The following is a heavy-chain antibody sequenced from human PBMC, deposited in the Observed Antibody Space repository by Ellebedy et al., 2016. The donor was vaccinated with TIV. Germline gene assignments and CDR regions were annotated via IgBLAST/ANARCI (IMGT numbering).Heavy chain of an antibody. Sequence: GGSLRLSXAASGFTFSSYSMNWVRQAPGKGLEWVSYISSSSSTIYYADSVKGRFTISRDNAKNSLYLQMNSLRDEDTAVYYCASVAPDYDFWSGYVNWFNPWGQGTLVTVSS. CDR3: ASVAPDYDFWSGYVNWFNP. J-gene: IGHJ5*02. V-gene: IGHV3-48*02. CDR2: ISSSSSTI. D-gene: IGHD3-3*01. CDR1: GFTFSSYS.